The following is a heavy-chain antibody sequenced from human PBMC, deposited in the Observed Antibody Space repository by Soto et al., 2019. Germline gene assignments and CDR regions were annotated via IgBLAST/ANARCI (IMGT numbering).Heavy chain of an antibody. CDR3: ARRGRYSSSWYRLYYFDY. D-gene: IGHD6-13*01. V-gene: IGHV1-69*02. J-gene: IGHJ4*02. CDR2: IIPILGIA. CDR1: GGTFSSYT. Sequence: SGKVSCKASGGTFSSYTISWVRQAPGQGLEWMGRIIPILGIANYAQKFQGRVTITADKSTSTAYMELSSLRSEDTAVYYCARRGRYSSSWYRLYYFDYWGQGTLVTVSS.